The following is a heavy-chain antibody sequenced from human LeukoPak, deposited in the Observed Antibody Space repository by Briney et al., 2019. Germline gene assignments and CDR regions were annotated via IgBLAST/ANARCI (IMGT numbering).Heavy chain of an antibody. V-gene: IGHV1-69*05. CDR1: GGTFSSYA. D-gene: IGHD6-13*01. CDR2: IIPIFGTA. CDR3: ARDKFHPRIALGAFDI. J-gene: IGHJ3*02. Sequence: ASVKVSCKASGGTFSSYAISWVRQAPGQGLEWMGGIIPIFGTANYAQKLQGRVTMTTDTSTSTAYMELRSLRSDDTAVYYCARDKFHPRIALGAFDIWGQGTMVTVSS.